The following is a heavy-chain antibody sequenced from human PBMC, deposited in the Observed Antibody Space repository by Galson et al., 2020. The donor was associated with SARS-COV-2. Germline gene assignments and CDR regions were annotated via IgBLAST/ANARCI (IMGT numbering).Heavy chain of an antibody. CDR1: GFTVSGIY. Sequence: GESLKISCAASGFTVSGIYMSWVRQAPGTGLEWVSVIYNGDSTNYADSVKGRFTTSRDNSKNTLFLQMNSLRAEDTAVYYCARGNYYDYGFDIWGQGTMVTVSS. CDR3: ARGNYYDYGFDI. CDR2: IYNGDST. J-gene: IGHJ3*02. V-gene: IGHV3-66*01. D-gene: IGHD3-3*01.